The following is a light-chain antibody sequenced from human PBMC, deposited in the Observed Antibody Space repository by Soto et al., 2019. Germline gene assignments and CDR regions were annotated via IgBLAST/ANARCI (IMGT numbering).Light chain of an antibody. CDR2: AAS. J-gene: IGKJ4*01. V-gene: IGKV1-39*01. CDR1: QNISTY. Sequence: DIQVTQSPSSLSASVGDRVTITCRASQNISTYLNWYQQTPGKAPKLLIYAASSLQGGVPSRFTGSGSGTDFTLTISSLQTEDFATYYCQQTYSAPRNFGGGTKVEIK. CDR3: QQTYSAPRN.